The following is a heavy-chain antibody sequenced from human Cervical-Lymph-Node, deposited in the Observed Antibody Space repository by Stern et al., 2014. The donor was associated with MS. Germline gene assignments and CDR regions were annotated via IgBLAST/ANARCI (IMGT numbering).Heavy chain of an antibody. D-gene: IGHD5-12*01. J-gene: IGHJ4*02. CDR1: GSDFHIYW. CDR2: INPSDSYT. V-gene: IGHV5-51*01. Sequence: VQLVQSGAEVKKPGESLKISCKASGSDFHIYWIGWVRQLPGKGLEWMGIINPSDSYTIYSPSFQGQVSFSADTSIKTAYLQWNSLKASDTAIYFCARQSESGFDRPDFWGQGTLVTVSS. CDR3: ARQSESGFDRPDF.